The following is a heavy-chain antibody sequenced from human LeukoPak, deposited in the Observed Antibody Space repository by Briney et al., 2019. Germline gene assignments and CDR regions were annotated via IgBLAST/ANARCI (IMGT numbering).Heavy chain of an antibody. CDR2: ISYDGSNK. J-gene: IGHJ3*02. CDR3: ARGTDYYDSSGYQDAFDI. V-gene: IGHV3-30*03. Sequence: GGSLRLSCAASGFTFSNAWMSWVRQAPGKGLEWVAVISYDGSNKYYADSVKGRFTISRDNSKNTLYLQMNSLRAEDTAVYYCARGTDYYDSSGYQDAFDIWGQGTMVTVSS. D-gene: IGHD3-22*01. CDR1: GFTFSNAW.